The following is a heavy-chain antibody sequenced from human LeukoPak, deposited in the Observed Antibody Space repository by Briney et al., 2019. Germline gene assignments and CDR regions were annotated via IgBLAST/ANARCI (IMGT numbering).Heavy chain of an antibody. CDR2: ISSSGSTI. Sequence: GGSLRLSCAASGFTFSRYGMNWVRQAPGKGLEWVSYISSSGSTIYYADSVKGRFTISRDNAKNPLYLQMNSLRAEDTAVYYCARDGKARFGTGDAFDIWGQGTMVTVSS. V-gene: IGHV3-48*03. J-gene: IGHJ3*02. CDR1: GFTFSRYG. D-gene: IGHD3-10*01. CDR3: ARDGKARFGTGDAFDI.